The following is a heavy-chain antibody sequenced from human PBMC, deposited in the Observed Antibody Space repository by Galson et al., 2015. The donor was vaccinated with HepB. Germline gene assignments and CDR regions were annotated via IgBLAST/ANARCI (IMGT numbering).Heavy chain of an antibody. D-gene: IGHD6-13*01. CDR1: GFKFDDYA. CDR3: GKCPGAAAGKGYIQQ. V-gene: IGHV3-9*01. CDR2: VSWNSGNI. Sequence: SLRLSCAASGFKFDDYAMHWVRQAPGKGLEWVSGVSWNSGNIDHADSVKGRFTISRDNAKNSLYLQMNSLRAEDTALYYCGKCPGAAAGKGYIQQWGQGTLVTVSS. J-gene: IGHJ1*01.